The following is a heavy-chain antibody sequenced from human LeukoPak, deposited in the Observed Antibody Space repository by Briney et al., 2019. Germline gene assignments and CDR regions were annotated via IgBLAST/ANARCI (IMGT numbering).Heavy chain of an antibody. Sequence: DSVKGRFTISRDISKNTLYLQMNSLRAEDTAVYFCARSSYCSSTTCLPHDWGQGTLVTVSS. J-gene: IGHJ4*02. CDR3: ARSSYCSSTTCLPHD. D-gene: IGHD2-2*01. V-gene: IGHV3-23*01.